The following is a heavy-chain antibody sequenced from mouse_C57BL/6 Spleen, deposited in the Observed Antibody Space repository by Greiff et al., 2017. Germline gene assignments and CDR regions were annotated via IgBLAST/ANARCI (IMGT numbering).Heavy chain of an antibody. CDR3: ARDDYPRGDAMDY. J-gene: IGHJ4*01. CDR2: ISYDGSN. Sequence: EVKLQESGPGLVKPSQSLSLTCSVTGYSITSGYYWNWIRQFPGNKLEWMGYISYDGSNNYNPSLKNRISITRDTSKNQFFLKLNSVTTEDTATYYCARDDYPRGDAMDYWGQGTSVTVSS. V-gene: IGHV3-6*01. CDR1: GYSITSGYY. D-gene: IGHD2-4*01.